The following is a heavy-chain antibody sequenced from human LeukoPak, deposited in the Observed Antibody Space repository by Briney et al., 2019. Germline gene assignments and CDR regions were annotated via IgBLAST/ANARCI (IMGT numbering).Heavy chain of an antibody. D-gene: IGHD5-12*01. CDR1: GYTFTSYG. V-gene: IGHV1-2*02. CDR2: INPNSGGT. CDR3: ARDRPSGYAFDAFDI. J-gene: IGHJ3*02. Sequence: ASVKVSCKASGYTFTSYGISWVRQAPGQGLEWMGWINPNSGGTNYAQKFQGRVTMTRDTSISTAYMELSRLRSDDTAVYYCARDRPSGYAFDAFDIWGQGTMVTVSS.